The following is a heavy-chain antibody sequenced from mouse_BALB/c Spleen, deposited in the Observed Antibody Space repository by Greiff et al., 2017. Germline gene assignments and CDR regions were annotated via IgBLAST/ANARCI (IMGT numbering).Heavy chain of an antibody. D-gene: IGHD1-1*01. J-gene: IGHJ2*01. V-gene: IGHV1-5*01. CDR1: GYSFTSYW. CDR3: TRETTVVARFDY. CDR2: IYPGNSDT. Sequence: VQLQQSGTVLARPGASVKMSCKASGYSFTSYWMHWVKQRPGQGLEWIGAIYPGNSDTSYNQKFKGKAKLTAVTSASTAYMELSSLTNEDSAVYYCTRETTVVARFDYWGQGTTLTVSS.